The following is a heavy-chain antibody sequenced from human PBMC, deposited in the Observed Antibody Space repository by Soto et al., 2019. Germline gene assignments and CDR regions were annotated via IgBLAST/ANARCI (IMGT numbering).Heavy chain of an antibody. J-gene: IGHJ4*02. CDR1: GFTFSSYD. Sequence: GGSLRLSCSASGFTFSSYDMHWVRQGPGKGLEWVSAIGTAGDTNYAGSVKGRFTISRENAKNSLYLQMNSLRAGDTAIYFCARAIGPTLFDYWGQGTLVTV. V-gene: IGHV3-13*04. CDR3: ARAIGPTLFDY. D-gene: IGHD3-22*01. CDR2: IGTAGDT.